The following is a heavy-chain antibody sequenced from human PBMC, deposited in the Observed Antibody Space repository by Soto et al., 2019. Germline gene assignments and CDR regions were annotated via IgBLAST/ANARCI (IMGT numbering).Heavy chain of an antibody. D-gene: IGHD5-12*01. CDR2: IVPIFGTA. CDR3: ARVHGYNAPFDS. J-gene: IGHJ4*02. CDR1: GGTFSTYV. V-gene: IGHV1-69*06. Sequence: QVELAQSGAEVKKPGSSVKVSCKASGGTFSTYVISWVRQAPGQGLEWMGGIVPIFGTANYAQKFHGRVTITADKSTNTAYMELSSLRSEDTAVYFCARVHGYNAPFDSWGQGTLVTVSS.